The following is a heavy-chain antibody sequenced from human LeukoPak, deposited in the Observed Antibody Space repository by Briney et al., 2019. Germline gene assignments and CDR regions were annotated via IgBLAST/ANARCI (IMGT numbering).Heavy chain of an antibody. D-gene: IGHD3-16*02. CDR1: GYTFTSYD. J-gene: IGHJ4*02. CDR2: MNPNSGST. Sequence: ASVKVSCKASGYTFTSYDINWVRQATGQGLEWMGWMNPNSGSTGYAQKFQGRVTMTRNTSISTAYMELSSLRSEDTAVYYCARGQPRRITFGAVIVMGYWGQGTLATVSS. CDR3: ARGQPRRITFGAVIVMGY. V-gene: IGHV1-8*01.